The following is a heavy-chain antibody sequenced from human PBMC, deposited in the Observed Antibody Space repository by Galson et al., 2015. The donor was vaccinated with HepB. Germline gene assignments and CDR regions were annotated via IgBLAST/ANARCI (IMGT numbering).Heavy chain of an antibody. D-gene: IGHD6-13*01. Sequence: ETLSLTCTVYGGSFGGYYWSWIRQPPGKGLEWIGEINHSGSTNYNPSLKSRVTISVDTSKNQFSLKLSSVTAADTAVYYCARGRRAYSSRVGSLNWFDPWGQGTLVTVSS. CDR2: INHSGST. J-gene: IGHJ5*02. V-gene: IGHV4-34*01. CDR3: ARGRRAYSSRVGSLNWFDP. CDR1: GGSFGGYY.